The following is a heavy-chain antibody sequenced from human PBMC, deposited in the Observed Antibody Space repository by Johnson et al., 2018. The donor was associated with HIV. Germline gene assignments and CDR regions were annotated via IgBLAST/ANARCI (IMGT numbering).Heavy chain of an antibody. CDR2: ISWNSGSI. Sequence: VQLVESGGGLVQPGRSLRLSCAASGFTFDDYAMHWVRQAPGKGLEWVSGISWNSGSIGYADSVKGRFTISRDNAKNSLYLQMNSLRAEDTALYYCARAGQRYTLTTRPGSFDIWGQGTMVTVSS. CDR3: ARAGQRYTLTTRPGSFDI. D-gene: IGHD1-1*01. V-gene: IGHV3-9*01. CDR1: GFTFDDYA. J-gene: IGHJ3*02.